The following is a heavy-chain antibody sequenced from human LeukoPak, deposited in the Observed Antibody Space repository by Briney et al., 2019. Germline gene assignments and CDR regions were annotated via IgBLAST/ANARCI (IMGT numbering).Heavy chain of an antibody. CDR1: GFTFSSYW. J-gene: IGHJ4*02. CDR3: AKQLGYCSDGSCYFPY. CDR2: ISNNGGYT. D-gene: IGHD2-15*01. Sequence: GGSLRLSCAASGFTFSSYWMHWVRQAPGKGLEWVSAISNNGGYTYYADSVQGRFTISRDNSKSTLCLQMNSLRAEDTAVYYCAKQLGYCSDGSCYFPYWGQGTLVTVSS. V-gene: IGHV3-23*01.